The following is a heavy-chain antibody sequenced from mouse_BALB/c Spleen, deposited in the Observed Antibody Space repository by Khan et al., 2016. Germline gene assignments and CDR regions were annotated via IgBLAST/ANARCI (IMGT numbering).Heavy chain of an antibody. CDR3: ARVPINYYAMDY. CDR1: GYTFTNYG. D-gene: IGHD1-1*01. CDR2: INTYTGEP. V-gene: IGHV9-3-1*01. Sequence: QIQLVQSGPELKKPGETVKISCKASGYTFTNYGRNWVQQAPGKGLKWMGCINTYTGEPTYADDFKGRFAFSLETTDSNDHLQINNLNNEATATYFCARVPINYYAMDYCGQGTSVTVSS. J-gene: IGHJ4*01.